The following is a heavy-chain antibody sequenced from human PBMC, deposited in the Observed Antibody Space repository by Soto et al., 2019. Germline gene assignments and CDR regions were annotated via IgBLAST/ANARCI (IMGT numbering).Heavy chain of an antibody. CDR3: ARAPIVVVPAATDGDYYYYMDV. CDR2: INPNSGGT. Sequence: QVQLVQSGAEVKKPGASVKVSCKASGYTFTGYYMHWVRQAPGQGLEWMGWINPNSGGTNYAQQFQGWVTMTRDTSISTAYMELSRLRSDDTAVYYCARAPIVVVPAATDGDYYYYMDVWGKGTTVTVSS. D-gene: IGHD2-2*01. CDR1: GYTFTGYY. J-gene: IGHJ6*03. V-gene: IGHV1-2*04.